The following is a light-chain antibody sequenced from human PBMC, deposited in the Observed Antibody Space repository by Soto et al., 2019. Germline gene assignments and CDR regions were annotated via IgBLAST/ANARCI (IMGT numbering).Light chain of an antibody. Sequence: QSVLTQPASVSGSPGQSIVISCTGSSSDVGGYDYVSWYQQHPGKAPQLVIYHVSNRPSGISNRVSGSKSGSTASLTISGLQAEDEADYYCSAYTGSGTFAFGTGTKVTVL. J-gene: IGLJ1*01. V-gene: IGLV2-14*01. CDR3: SAYTGSGTFA. CDR1: SSDVGGYDY. CDR2: HVS.